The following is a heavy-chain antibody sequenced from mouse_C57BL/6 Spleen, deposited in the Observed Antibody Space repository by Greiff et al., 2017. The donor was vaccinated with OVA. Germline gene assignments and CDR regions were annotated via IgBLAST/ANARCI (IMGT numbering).Heavy chain of an antibody. D-gene: IGHD1-1*01. CDR2: IDPSDSYT. Sequence: QVQLQQPGAELVMPGASVKLSCKASGYTFTSYWMHWVKQRPGQGLEWIGEIDPSDSYTNYNQKFKGKSTLTVDKSSSTAYMQLSSLTSEDSAVYYCARKDYGSSHFAYWGQGTLVTVSA. J-gene: IGHJ3*01. V-gene: IGHV1-69*01. CDR3: ARKDYGSSHFAY. CDR1: GYTFTSYW.